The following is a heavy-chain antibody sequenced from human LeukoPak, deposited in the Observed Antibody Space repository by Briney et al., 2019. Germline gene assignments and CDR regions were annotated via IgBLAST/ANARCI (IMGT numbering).Heavy chain of an antibody. J-gene: IGHJ4*02. V-gene: IGHV4-30-4*08. Sequence: PPETLSLTCTVSGGSLSSGDYYWSWIRQPPGKGLEWIGYIYYSGSTYYNPSLKSRVTISVDTSMNQFSLKLSSVTAADTAVYSCARDYGGNPDSSYFDYWGQGTLVTVSS. CDR3: ARDYGGNPDSSYFDY. D-gene: IGHD4-23*01. CDR2: IYYSGST. CDR1: GGSLSSGDYY.